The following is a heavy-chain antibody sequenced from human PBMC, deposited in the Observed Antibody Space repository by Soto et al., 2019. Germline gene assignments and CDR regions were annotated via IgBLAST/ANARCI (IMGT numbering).Heavy chain of an antibody. J-gene: IGHJ4*02. V-gene: IGHV2-70*01. Sequence: SGPTLVNPPQTLTLTCTFSGFSLSTSGMCVSWIRQPPGKALEWLALIDWDDDKYYSTSLKTRLTISKDTSKNQVVLTMTNMDPVDTATYYCARHVGDFGPEGYDYWGQGTLVTVSS. CDR1: GFSLSTSGMC. CDR3: ARHVGDFGPEGYDY. D-gene: IGHD3-10*01. CDR2: IDWDDDK.